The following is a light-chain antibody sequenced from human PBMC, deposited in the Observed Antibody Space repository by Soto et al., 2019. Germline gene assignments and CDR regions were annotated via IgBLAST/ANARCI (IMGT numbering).Light chain of an antibody. J-gene: IGKJ1*01. Sequence: DIQVTQSPSTLSASVGDRVTITCRASQSISSWLAWYQQKPGKAPKLLIYKASSLESGVPSRFSGSGSGTEFTLTISSLQPDDFATYYCQQYNTGGAFGQGTKVDIK. CDR1: QSISSW. CDR2: KAS. V-gene: IGKV1-5*03. CDR3: QQYNTGGA.